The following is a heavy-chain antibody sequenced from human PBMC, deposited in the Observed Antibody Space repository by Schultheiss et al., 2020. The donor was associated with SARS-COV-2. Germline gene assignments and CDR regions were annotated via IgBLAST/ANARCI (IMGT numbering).Heavy chain of an antibody. V-gene: IGHV3-21*01. Sequence: ETLSLTCTVSGYSISSGYYWGWIRQPPGKGLEWVSSISSSSSYIYYADSVKGRFTISRDNAKNSLYLQMNSLRAEDTAVYYCARRYSGSSNWFDPWGQGTRVTVAS. CDR2: ISSSSSYI. CDR3: ARRYSGSSNWFDP. J-gene: IGHJ5*02. D-gene: IGHD1-26*01. CDR1: GYSISSGYY.